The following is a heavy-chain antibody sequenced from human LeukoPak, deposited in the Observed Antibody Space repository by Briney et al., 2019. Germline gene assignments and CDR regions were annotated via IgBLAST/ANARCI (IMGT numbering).Heavy chain of an antibody. D-gene: IGHD3-16*01. CDR3: ARGARGYYFDY. V-gene: IGHV3-21*01. J-gene: IGHJ4*02. CDR1: GFTFSSYS. Sequence: GGSLRLSCAASGFTFSSYSMNWVRQASGKGLEWVSSISSSSSYIYYADSVKGRFTISRDNAKNSPYLQMNSLRAEDTAVYYCARGARGYYFDYWGQGTLVTVSS. CDR2: ISSSSSYI.